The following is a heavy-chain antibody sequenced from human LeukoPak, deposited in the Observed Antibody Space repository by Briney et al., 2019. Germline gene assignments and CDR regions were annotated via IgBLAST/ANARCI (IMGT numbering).Heavy chain of an antibody. Sequence: ASVKVSCKASGYTFTNYDINWVRQATGQGPEWMGWMNPKSGNTGCAQKFQGRVTMTRNTSISPAYMELSSLRSDDTAVYYCARDQDIVVVVAALRQREMGGSDPWGQGTLVTVSS. D-gene: IGHD2-15*01. CDR2: MNPKSGNT. J-gene: IGHJ5*02. CDR3: ARDQDIVVVVAALRQREMGGSDP. V-gene: IGHV1-8*01. CDR1: GYTFTNYD.